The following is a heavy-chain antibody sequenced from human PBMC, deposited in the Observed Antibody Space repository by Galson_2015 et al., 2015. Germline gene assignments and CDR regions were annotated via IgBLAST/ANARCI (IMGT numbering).Heavy chain of an antibody. J-gene: IGHJ4*02. Sequence: CAISGDSVSSNSAAWNWIRQSPLRGLEWLGRTYYRSKWYNDYAVSVKSRITINPDTSENQFSLQLNSVTPEDTAGYYCARRSGRFFDYCGQATLVTVSS. CDR2: TYYRSKWYN. D-gene: IGHD6-19*01. V-gene: IGHV6-1*01. CDR3: ARRSGRFFDY. CDR1: GDSVSSNSAA.